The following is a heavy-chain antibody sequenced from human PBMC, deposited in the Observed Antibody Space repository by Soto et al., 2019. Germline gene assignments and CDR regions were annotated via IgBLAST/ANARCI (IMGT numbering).Heavy chain of an antibody. CDR2: ISHSGST. V-gene: IGHV4-61*03. J-gene: IGHJ4*02. Sequence: QVQLQESGPGLVKPSETLSLTCTVSGGSVTSATYYWYWIRQPPGKGLEWIGYISHSGSTHYNPSLKSRVTISIDSSKNHFSLRMSSVTAADTAIYYCARGRTVTVPAPLDYWGQGTLVTVSS. D-gene: IGHD5-18*01. CDR1: GGSVTSATYY. CDR3: ARGRTVTVPAPLDY.